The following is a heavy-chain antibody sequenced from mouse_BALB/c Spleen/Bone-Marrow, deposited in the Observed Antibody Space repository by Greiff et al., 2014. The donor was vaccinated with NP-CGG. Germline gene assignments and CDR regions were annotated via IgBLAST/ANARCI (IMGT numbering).Heavy chain of an antibody. Sequence: VQLKQSGAELVKPGASVKLSCTASGFNIKDTYMHWVKQRPEQGLEWIGRIDPANGNTKYDPKFQGKATITADTSPNTAYLQLSSLTSEDTAVYYCASYVYGYYFDYWGQGTTLTVSS. D-gene: IGHD2-2*01. CDR3: ASYVYGYYFDY. CDR1: GFNIKDTY. J-gene: IGHJ2*01. V-gene: IGHV14-3*02. CDR2: IDPANGNT.